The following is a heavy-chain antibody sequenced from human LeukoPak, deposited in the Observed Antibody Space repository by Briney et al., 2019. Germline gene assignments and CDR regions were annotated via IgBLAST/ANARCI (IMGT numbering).Heavy chain of an antibody. J-gene: IGHJ4*02. CDR3: ARHRFGELSHFDY. CDR1: GGSISSGGYY. Sequence: SETLSLTCTVSGGSISSGGYYWSWIRQPPGKGLEWIGYIYHSGSTYYNPSLKSRVTISLNTPESQVSLRLSSLTAADTAVYYCARHRFGELSHFDYWGQGILVTVSS. V-gene: IGHV4-30-2*01. CDR2: IYHSGST. D-gene: IGHD3-10*01.